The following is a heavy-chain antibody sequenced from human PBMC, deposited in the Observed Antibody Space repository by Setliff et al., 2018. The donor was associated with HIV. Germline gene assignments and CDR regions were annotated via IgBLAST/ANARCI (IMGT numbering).Heavy chain of an antibody. CDR2: ISTYNGNT. Sequence: ASVKVSCKASGYTFTSYGITWVRQAPGQGLEWMGWISTYNGNTHYAQKLQGRVTMTTDTSTSTAYMELRSLRSDDTAMYYCARKDTGGPLDYWGQGTLVTVSS. J-gene: IGHJ4*02. D-gene: IGHD2-8*02. CDR3: ARKDTGGPLDY. CDR1: GYTFTSYG. V-gene: IGHV1-18*01.